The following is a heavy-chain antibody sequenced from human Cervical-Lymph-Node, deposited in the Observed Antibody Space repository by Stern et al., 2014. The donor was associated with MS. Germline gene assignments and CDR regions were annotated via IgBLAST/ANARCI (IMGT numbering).Heavy chain of an antibody. CDR2: MSGTGSSI. CDR3: SRGMTVKAVFPIDYYGVDV. Sequence: FMRWIRQAPGKGLEWIAFMSGTGSSISYAASVKGLVTVSRDNAKKSFYLQMNTLRGEDTVVYYYSRGMTVKAVFPIDYYGVDVWGQGTTVTVSS. CDR1: F. V-gene: IGHV3-11*01. J-gene: IGHJ6*02. D-gene: IGHD2-21*02.